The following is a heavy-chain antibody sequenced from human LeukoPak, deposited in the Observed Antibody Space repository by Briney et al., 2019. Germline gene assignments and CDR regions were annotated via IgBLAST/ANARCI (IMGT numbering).Heavy chain of an antibody. V-gene: IGHV1-46*01. CDR1: GYIFTSYY. Sequence: ASVKVSCKASGYIFTSYYMHWVRQVPGQGLEWMGIINPGGGSTSYAQKFQGRVTMTRDTSTSTVYMELSSLRSEDTAVYYCARGEYSSGPFDYWGQGTLVTVSS. CDR3: ARGEYSSGPFDY. D-gene: IGHD6-19*01. CDR2: INPGGGST. J-gene: IGHJ4*02.